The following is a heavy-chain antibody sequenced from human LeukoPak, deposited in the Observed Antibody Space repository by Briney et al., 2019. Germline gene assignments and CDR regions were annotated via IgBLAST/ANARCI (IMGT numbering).Heavy chain of an antibody. CDR3: STTYYYDSSEGY. Sequence: GGSLRLSCAASGFTFSNAWMNWVRQAPGKGLEWVGRIKSKTDGGTTDYAAPVKGRFTISRDGSKNTLYLQMNSLKTEDTAVYYCSTTYYYDSSEGYWGQGTLVTVSS. CDR1: GFTFSNAW. D-gene: IGHD3-22*01. V-gene: IGHV3-15*07. J-gene: IGHJ4*02. CDR2: IKSKTDGGTT.